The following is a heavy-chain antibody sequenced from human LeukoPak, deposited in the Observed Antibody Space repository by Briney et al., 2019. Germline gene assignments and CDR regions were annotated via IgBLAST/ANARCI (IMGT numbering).Heavy chain of an antibody. CDR2: ISTYNGNT. Sequence: ASVKVSCKACVYTFTRYWFNWVRQAPGQGLEWMGWISTYNGNTNYAQNFQGRVTMTTDTSTSTAYMEVRSLSSDDTAVYYCARDYHDISTPGGYWGQGTLVTVSS. D-gene: IGHD3-22*01. J-gene: IGHJ4*02. CDR1: VYTFTRYW. V-gene: IGHV1-18*01. CDR3: ARDYHDISTPGGY.